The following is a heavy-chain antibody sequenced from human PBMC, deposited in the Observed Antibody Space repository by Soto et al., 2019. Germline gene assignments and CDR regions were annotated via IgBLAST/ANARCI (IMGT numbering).Heavy chain of an antibody. Sequence: EVQLLESGGGLVQPGGSLRLSCAASGFTFSSYAMSWVRQAPGKGLEWVSAISDSGGSTYYADSVKVRFTISRDNSKNTLYLKMNSLRAEDTAVYYCAKYTPERAVAGHFDCWGQGSLVTVSS. V-gene: IGHV3-23*01. CDR3: AKYTPERAVAGHFDC. J-gene: IGHJ4*02. CDR2: ISDSGGST. CDR1: GFTFSSYA. D-gene: IGHD6-19*01.